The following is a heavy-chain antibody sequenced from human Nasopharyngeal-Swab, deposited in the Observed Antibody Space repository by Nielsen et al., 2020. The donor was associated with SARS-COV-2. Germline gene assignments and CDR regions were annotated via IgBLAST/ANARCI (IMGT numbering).Heavy chain of an antibody. J-gene: IGHJ4*02. CDR2: ISSSSSSI. CDR3: VRHRNGDY. Sequence: GESLKISCAASGFTFSSYSMNWVRQAPGKGLEWVSSISSSSSSIYYADSVKGRFTISRDNAKNSLYLQMNSLRVEDTSLYYCVRHRNGDYWGQGTLVTVSS. V-gene: IGHV3-21*01. D-gene: IGHD2-8*01. CDR1: GFTFSSYS.